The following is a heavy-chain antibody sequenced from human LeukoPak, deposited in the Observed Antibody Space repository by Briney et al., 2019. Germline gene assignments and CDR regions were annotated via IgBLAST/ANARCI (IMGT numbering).Heavy chain of an antibody. V-gene: IGHV5-51*01. CDR2: IYPGDSDT. Sequence: GESLKISCKGSGYSFTSYWIGWVRQMPGKGLEWMGIIYPGDSDTRYSPSFQGQVTISADKSISTAYLQWSSLKASDTAMYYCALARALVRDAFDIWGQGTMVTVSS. J-gene: IGHJ3*02. CDR1: GYSFTSYW. D-gene: IGHD6-13*01. CDR3: ALARALVRDAFDI.